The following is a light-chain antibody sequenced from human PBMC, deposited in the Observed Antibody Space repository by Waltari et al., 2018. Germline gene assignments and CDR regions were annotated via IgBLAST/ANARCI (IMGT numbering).Light chain of an antibody. CDR3: QSYDTLSAYV. J-gene: IGLJ1*01. V-gene: IGLV1-40*01. Sequence: QSVLTQPPSVSGAPGQRVTMSCTGTSSNPGARSDLPWYQQLPGTAPKLIIYDNSHRPSGVPDRFSASRSGTSASLAITGLQAEDEADYYCQSYDTLSAYVFGGGTKVIVL. CDR2: DNS. CDR1: SSNPGARSD.